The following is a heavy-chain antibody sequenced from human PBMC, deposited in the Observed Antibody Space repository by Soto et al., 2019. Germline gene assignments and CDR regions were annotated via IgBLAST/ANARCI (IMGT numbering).Heavy chain of an antibody. D-gene: IGHD2-21*01. J-gene: IGHJ4*02. CDR3: ARDLEVRSYVYYFDF. CDR2: ISANNVYT. CDR1: GFTFTNYY. Sequence: VGSLGLSCAASGFTFTNYYISWIRQAPGKGLEWVSYISANNVYTNYADSVKGRFTISRDNGKNSVYLQMNGLRAEDTAVYYCARDLEVRSYVYYFDFWGQGALVTVSS. V-gene: IGHV3-11*06.